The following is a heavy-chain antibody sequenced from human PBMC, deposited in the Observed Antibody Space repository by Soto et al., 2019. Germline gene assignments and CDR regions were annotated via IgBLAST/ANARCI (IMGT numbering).Heavy chain of an antibody. CDR2: IVVGSGNT. J-gene: IGHJ6*02. CDR1: GFTFTSSA. Sequence: ASVKVSCKASGFTFTSSAVQWVRQARGQRLEWIGWIVVGSGNTNYAQKFQERVTITRDMSTSTAYMELSSLRSEDTAVYYCAAALFYYYGMDVWGQGTTVTAP. CDR3: AAALFYYYGMDV. V-gene: IGHV1-58*01.